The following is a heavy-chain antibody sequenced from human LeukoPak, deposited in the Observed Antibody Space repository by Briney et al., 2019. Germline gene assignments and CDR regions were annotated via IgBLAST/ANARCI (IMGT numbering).Heavy chain of an antibody. CDR3: ARGPEYCSSTSCQVYYYGMDV. J-gene: IGHJ6*02. CDR2: INHSGST. Sequence: SETLSLTCAVYGGSFSGYYWSWIRQPPRKGLEWIEEINHSGSTNYNPSLKSRVTISVDTSKNQFSLKLSSVTAADTAVYYCARGPEYCSSTSCQVYYYGMDVWGQGTTVTVSS. D-gene: IGHD2-2*01. CDR1: GGSFSGYY. V-gene: IGHV4-34*01.